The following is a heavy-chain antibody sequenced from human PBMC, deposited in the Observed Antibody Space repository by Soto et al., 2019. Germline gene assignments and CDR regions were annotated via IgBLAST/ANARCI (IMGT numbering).Heavy chain of an antibody. CDR1: GFTLSSYW. CDR3: ARSTMVRGVSIND. J-gene: IGHJ4*02. Sequence: EVQLVESGGGLVQPGESLRLSCAASGFTLSSYWMSWVRQAPGKGLEWVANIKQDGSEIFYVDSVKGRFTIARDNAKNPMYLQLNSLRAEDTAVYYCARSTMVRGVSINDWGQGTLVTVSS. CDR2: IKQDGSEI. V-gene: IGHV3-7*01. D-gene: IGHD3-10*01.